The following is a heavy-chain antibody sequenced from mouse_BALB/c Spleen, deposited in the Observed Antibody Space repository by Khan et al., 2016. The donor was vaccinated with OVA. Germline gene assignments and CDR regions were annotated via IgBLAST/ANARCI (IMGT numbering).Heavy chain of an antibody. J-gene: IGHJ2*01. V-gene: IGHV3-2*02. Sequence: EVQLVESGPGLVKPSQSLSLTCTVTGYSITSDYAWNWIRQFPGNKLEWMGFISYSGNTNYNPSLKSRISITRDTSKNQFFLQVNSVTTEDTARYDCARVYGGDFDYGGQGTTLTVSS. D-gene: IGHD2-10*02. CDR2: ISYSGNT. CDR3: ARVYGGDFDY. CDR1: GYSITSDYA.